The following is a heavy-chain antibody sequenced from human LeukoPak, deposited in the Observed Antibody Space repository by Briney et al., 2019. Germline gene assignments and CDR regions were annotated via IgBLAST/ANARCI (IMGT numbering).Heavy chain of an antibody. J-gene: IGHJ4*02. D-gene: IGHD5-24*01. Sequence: GASVKVSCKASGYTFTSYGISWVRQAPGRELEWMGWISAYNGNRNYAQKLQGRVTMTTDTSTSTAYMELRSLRSDDTAVYYCARDHRRDGYNGDYWGQGTLVTVSS. CDR3: ARDHRRDGYNGDY. CDR1: GYTFTSYG. CDR2: ISAYNGNR. V-gene: IGHV1-18*01.